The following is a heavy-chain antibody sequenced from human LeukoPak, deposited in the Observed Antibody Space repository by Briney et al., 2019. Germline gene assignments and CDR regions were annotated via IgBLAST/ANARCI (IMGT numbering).Heavy chain of an antibody. J-gene: IGHJ2*01. Sequence: GGSLTLSCAASGFSVSTKYMNWVRQAPGKGLEWVSIIYSGADTYYSDSAKRRLTIFRDTSKNILFLHMRNLRVEETAVYYCSRVGDHYHWYLDLWGRGTLVSVSS. CDR1: GFSVSTKY. CDR2: IYSGADT. CDR3: SRVGDHYHWYLDL. V-gene: IGHV3-53*01. D-gene: IGHD3-10*01.